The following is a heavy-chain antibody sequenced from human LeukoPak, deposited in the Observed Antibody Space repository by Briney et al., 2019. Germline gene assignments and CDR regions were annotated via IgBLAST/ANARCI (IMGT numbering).Heavy chain of an antibody. Sequence: GGSLRLSCAASGFTFSSYSMNWVRQAPGKGLEWVGRIKSKTDGGTTDYAAPVKGRFTISRDDSKNTLYLQMNSLKTEDTAVYYCTTFDYYYDSSGYTIFDYWGQGTLVTVSS. J-gene: IGHJ4*02. CDR1: GFTFSSYS. CDR2: IKSKTDGGTT. D-gene: IGHD3-22*01. CDR3: TTFDYYYDSSGYTIFDY. V-gene: IGHV3-15*01.